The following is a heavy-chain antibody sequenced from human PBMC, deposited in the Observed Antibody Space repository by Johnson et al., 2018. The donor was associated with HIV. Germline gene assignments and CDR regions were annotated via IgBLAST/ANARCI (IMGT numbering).Heavy chain of an antibody. Sequence: VQVVESGGGLVQPGGSLRLCCTASGFTFSRYWMSWVRQAPGKGLEWVANIKEDGSEKYYVDSVKGRFTMSRDNAKNSLYLQMNSLRAEDTAVYYCARASCEDSSTSCYLGPAAFDAFDIWGQGTMVTVSS. D-gene: IGHD2-2*01. CDR3: ARASCEDSSTSCYLGPAAFDAFDI. J-gene: IGHJ3*02. V-gene: IGHV3-7*01. CDR1: GFTFSRYW. CDR2: IKEDGSEK.